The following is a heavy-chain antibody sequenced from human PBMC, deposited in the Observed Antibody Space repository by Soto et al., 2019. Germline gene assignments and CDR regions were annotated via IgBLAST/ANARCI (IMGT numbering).Heavy chain of an antibody. CDR3: ARPDFGDYWYFDL. CDR2: IIPALGTT. CDR1: GGPFSSHT. J-gene: IGHJ2*01. Sequence: QDPLVQSGAEVKKPGSSVKVSCKAFGGPFSSHTFSWVRQAPGQGVEWMGRIIPALGTTTYAQKFQGRVTITADESGTTVYMELNSLRTEDTAVYYCARPDFGDYWYFDLWGRGTLVTVSS. V-gene: IGHV1-69*08. D-gene: IGHD4-17*01.